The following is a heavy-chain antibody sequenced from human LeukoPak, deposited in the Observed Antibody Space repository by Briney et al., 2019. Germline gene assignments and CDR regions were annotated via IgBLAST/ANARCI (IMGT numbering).Heavy chain of an antibody. J-gene: IGHJ4*02. CDR3: AKDPDSSSDRYFDY. Sequence: GGSLRLSCAASGFTFSSYAMSWVRQAPGKGLEWVSAISGSGGSTYYADSVKGRFTISRDNSKNTLYLQVNSLRDEDTAVYYCAKDPDSSSDRYFDYWGQGTLVTLSS. CDR1: GFTFSSYA. CDR2: ISGSGGST. V-gene: IGHV3-23*01. D-gene: IGHD6-6*01.